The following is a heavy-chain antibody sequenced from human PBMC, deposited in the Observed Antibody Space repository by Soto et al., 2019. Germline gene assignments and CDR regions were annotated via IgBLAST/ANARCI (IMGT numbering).Heavy chain of an antibody. J-gene: IGHJ6*02. V-gene: IGHV3-30*18. D-gene: IGHD2-8*02. CDR1: GFTFSSYG. Sequence: QVQLVESGGGVVQPGRSLRLSCAASGFTFSSYGMHWVRQAPGKGLEWVAVISYDGSNKYYADSVKGRFTISRDNSKNTLYLQMNSLRAESTAVYYCAKAGGSPGGYGMDVWGQGTTVTVSS. CDR2: ISYDGSNK. CDR3: AKAGGSPGGYGMDV.